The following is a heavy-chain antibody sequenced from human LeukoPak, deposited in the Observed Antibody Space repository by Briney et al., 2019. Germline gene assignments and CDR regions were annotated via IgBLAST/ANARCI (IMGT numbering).Heavy chain of an antibody. V-gene: IGHV3-21*01. D-gene: IGHD1-26*01. Sequence: PGGSLRLSCAASGFTFSSYSMNWVRQAPGKGLEWVSSISSSSSYIYYADSVKGRFTISRDNAKNSLYLQMNSLRAEDTAVYYCARDPMVTSGSYQYFDYWGQGTLVTVSS. CDR3: ARDPMVTSGSYQYFDY. J-gene: IGHJ4*02. CDR1: GFTFSSYS. CDR2: ISSSSSYI.